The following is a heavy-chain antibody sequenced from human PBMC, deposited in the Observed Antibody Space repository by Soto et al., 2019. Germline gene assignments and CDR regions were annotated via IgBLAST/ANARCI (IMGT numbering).Heavy chain of an antibody. D-gene: IGHD3-22*01. J-gene: IGHJ4*02. V-gene: IGHV4-4*07. CDR3: AREAMSVYDSSGYSPPNYFDY. CDR1: GGSISSYY. Sequence: SETLSLTCTVSGGSISSYYWSWIRQPAGKGLEWIGRIYTSGSTNYNPSLKSRVTMSVDTSKNQFSLKLSSVTAADTAVYYCAREAMSVYDSSGYSPPNYFDYWGQGTLVPVSS. CDR2: IYTSGST.